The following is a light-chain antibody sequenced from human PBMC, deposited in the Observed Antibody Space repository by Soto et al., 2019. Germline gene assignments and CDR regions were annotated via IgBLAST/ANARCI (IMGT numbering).Light chain of an antibody. CDR3: TSYTSINPFHV. CDR1: RTDVDGYDY. V-gene: IGLV2-14*03. CDR2: DVY. Sequence: QSVLTQPASVSGSPGQSIAISCTGVRTDVDGYDYVSWYQQHPGQAPQLIIYDVYNRPSGVSHRFSGSKSGDTASLTISGLQADDEADYYYTSYTSINPFHVFVTGTKAPS. J-gene: IGLJ1*01.